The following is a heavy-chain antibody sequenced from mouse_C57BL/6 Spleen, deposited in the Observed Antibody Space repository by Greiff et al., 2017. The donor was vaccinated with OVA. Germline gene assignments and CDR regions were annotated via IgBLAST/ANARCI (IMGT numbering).Heavy chain of an antibody. J-gene: IGHJ4*01. V-gene: IGHV1-69*01. Sequence: QVQLQQPGAELVMPGASVKLSCKASGYTFTSYWMHWVKQRPGQGLEWIGEIDPSDSYTNYNQKFKGKSTLTVDKSSSTAYMQLSSLTSEDSAVYYGARSHGYYAMDYWGQGTSVTVSS. CDR2: IDPSDSYT. CDR1: GYTFTSYW. CDR3: ARSHGYYAMDY.